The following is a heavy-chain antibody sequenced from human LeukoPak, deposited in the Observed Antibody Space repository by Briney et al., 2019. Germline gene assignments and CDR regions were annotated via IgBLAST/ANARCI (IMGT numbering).Heavy chain of an antibody. J-gene: IGHJ4*02. CDR1: GGSFSGYY. CDR2: IYYSGST. Sequence: SETLSLTCAVSGGSFSGYYWSWIRQSPEKGLEWIGSIYYSGSTYYNPSLKSRVTISVDTSKNQFSLKLSSVTAADTAVYYCASPAGDWGQGTLVTVSS. CDR3: ASPAGD. D-gene: IGHD6-19*01. V-gene: IGHV4-59*05.